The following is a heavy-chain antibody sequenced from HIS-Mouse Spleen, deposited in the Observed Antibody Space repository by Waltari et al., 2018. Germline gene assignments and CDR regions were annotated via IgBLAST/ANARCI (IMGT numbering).Heavy chain of an antibody. D-gene: IGHD6-13*01. Sequence: QVQLQESGPGLVKPSQTLSLTCTVSGGSISSGGYYWSWIRQHPGKGLEWIGYIDYSGITYYNPSLKSRVTISVDTSKNQFSLKLSSVTAADTAVYYCARDKAAAAGKDNWFDPWGQGTLVTVSS. CDR1: GGSISSGGYY. CDR3: ARDKAAAAGKDNWFDP. CDR2: IDYSGIT. V-gene: IGHV4-31*03. J-gene: IGHJ5*02.